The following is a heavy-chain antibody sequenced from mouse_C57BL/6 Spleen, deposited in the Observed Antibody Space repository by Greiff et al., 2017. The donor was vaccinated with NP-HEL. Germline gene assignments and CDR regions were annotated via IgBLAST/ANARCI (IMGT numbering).Heavy chain of an antibody. V-gene: IGHV10-3*01. J-gene: IGHJ1*03. D-gene: IGHD1-1*01. CDR1: GFTFNTYA. CDR2: IRSKSSNYAT. Sequence: EVQLVESGGGLVQPKGSLKLSCAASGFTFNTYAMHWVRQAPGKGLEWVARIRSKSSNYATYYADSLKDRFTISRDDSQSMLYLQMNNLKTEDTAMYYCVRDPGGSSYSWYFDVWGTGTTVTVSS. CDR3: VRDPGGSSYSWYFDV.